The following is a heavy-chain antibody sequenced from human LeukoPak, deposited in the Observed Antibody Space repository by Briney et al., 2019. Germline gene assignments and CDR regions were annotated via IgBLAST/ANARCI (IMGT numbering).Heavy chain of an antibody. Sequence: PSETLSLTCTVSGGSISSYYWSWIRQPPGKELEWIGYIYTSGSTNYNPSLKSRVTISVDTSKNQFSLKLSSVTAADTAVYYCARGYCSGGSCRVSYAFDIWGQGTMVTVSS. J-gene: IGHJ3*02. CDR1: GGSISSYY. V-gene: IGHV4-4*09. CDR3: ARGYCSGGSCRVSYAFDI. CDR2: IYTSGST. D-gene: IGHD2-15*01.